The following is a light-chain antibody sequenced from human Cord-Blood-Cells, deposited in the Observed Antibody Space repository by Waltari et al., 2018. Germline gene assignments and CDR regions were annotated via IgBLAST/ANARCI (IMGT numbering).Light chain of an antibody. J-gene: IGKJ5*01. CDR3: QQSYSTPVT. CDR2: AAS. CDR1: QSLSSY. V-gene: IGKV1-39*01. Sequence: DIQMTQSPSSLSASVGDRVTITCRASQSLSSYLNWYQQNPGKAPKLLIYAASSLQSGVPSRFCGSGSGTDFTLTISSLQPEYFATYYCQQSYSTPVTFGQGTRLEIK.